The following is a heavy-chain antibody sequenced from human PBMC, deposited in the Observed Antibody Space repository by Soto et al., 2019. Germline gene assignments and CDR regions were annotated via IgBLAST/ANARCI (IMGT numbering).Heavy chain of an antibody. CDR2: FDPEDGET. CDR1: GYTLTELS. V-gene: IGHV1-24*01. Sequence: ASVKVSCKVSGYTLTELSMHWVRQAPGKGLEWMGGFDPEDGETIYAQKFQGRVTMTEDTSTDTAYMELSSLRSEDTAVYYCATFYGDWYYFDYWDQGTLVTVSS. CDR3: ATFYGDWYYFDY. J-gene: IGHJ4*02. D-gene: IGHD4-17*01.